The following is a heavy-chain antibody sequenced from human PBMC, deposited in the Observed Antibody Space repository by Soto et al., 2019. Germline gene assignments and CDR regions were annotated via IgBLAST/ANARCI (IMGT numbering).Heavy chain of an antibody. Sequence: GGSLRLSCAASGCTFSGSAMHWVRQASGKGLEWVGRIRSKANSYATAYAASVKGRFTISRDDSKNTAYLQMNSLKTEDTAVYYRTTEYSYTYYYYYGMDVWGQGTTVTVSS. CDR1: GCTFSGSA. J-gene: IGHJ6*02. CDR3: TTEYSYTYYYYYGMDV. CDR2: IRSKANSYAT. D-gene: IGHD5-18*01. V-gene: IGHV3-73*01.